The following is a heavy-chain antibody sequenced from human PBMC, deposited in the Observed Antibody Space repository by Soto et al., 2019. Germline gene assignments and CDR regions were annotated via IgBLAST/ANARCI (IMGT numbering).Heavy chain of an antibody. D-gene: IGHD3-10*01. J-gene: IGHJ4*02. CDR3: ATGSPYYYGSGGMWDS. CDR2: IHHSGAT. Sequence: QVRLQESGPGLVKPSGTLSLTCLVSGGSMSSPYWWTWVRQAPVKGLEWIAEIHHSGATNYSPSLKSRAVISIDKSNNQFSLQLTSVTAADTAVYYCATGSPYYYGSGGMWDSWGRGALVTVSS. V-gene: IGHV4-4*02. CDR1: GGSMSSPYW.